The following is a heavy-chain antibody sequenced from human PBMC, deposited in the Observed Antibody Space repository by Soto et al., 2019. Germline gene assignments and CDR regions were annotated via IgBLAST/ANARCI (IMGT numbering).Heavy chain of an antibody. V-gene: IGHV3-15*01. CDR3: TAQFYFDASGYYFDL. Sequence: GVSLRLSCAASGFTFNNAWMGWVRQAPGQGLEWVGHMKSKSEGETTDYAAPVKGRFTISRDDSKNTVYLQMNSLTTEDTAVYYCTAQFYFDASGYYFDLWGQGTLVTVSS. J-gene: IGHJ4*02. D-gene: IGHD3-22*01. CDR2: MKSKSEGETT. CDR1: GFTFNNAW.